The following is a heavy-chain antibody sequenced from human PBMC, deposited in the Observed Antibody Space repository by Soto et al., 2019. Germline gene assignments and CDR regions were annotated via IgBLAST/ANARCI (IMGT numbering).Heavy chain of an antibody. V-gene: IGHV1-69*06. D-gene: IGHD5-18*01. J-gene: IGHJ2*01. CDR2: IIPIFGTA. Sequence: SVKVSCKASGGTFSNYAISWVRQAPGQGLEWMGGIIPIFGTANYAQKFQGRVTITADKSTSTAYMELSSLRSEDTAVYYCARYVGTAMAPYWYFDLWGRGTLVTASS. CDR1: GGTFSNYA. CDR3: ARYVGTAMAPYWYFDL.